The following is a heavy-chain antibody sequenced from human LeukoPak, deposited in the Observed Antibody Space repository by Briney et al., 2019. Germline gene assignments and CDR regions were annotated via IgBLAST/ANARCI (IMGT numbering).Heavy chain of an antibody. V-gene: IGHV3-30*14. J-gene: IGHJ6*02. CDR2: LSYEGSNK. CDR1: GFPFSTYP. CDR3: ASLYGDYDPTTYYYYGMDV. D-gene: IGHD4-17*01. Sequence: GASLRLSCASSGFPFSTYPMDWARPAPGKGVELVSFLSYEGSNKYNVESVKGRFTISSDNAKTSLYLKMNSLRAEDTAVYYCASLYGDYDPTTYYYYGMDVWGQRTTVTVSS.